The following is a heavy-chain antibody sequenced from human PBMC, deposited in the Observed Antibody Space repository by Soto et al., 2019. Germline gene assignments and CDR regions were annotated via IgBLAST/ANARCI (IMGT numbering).Heavy chain of an antibody. CDR3: ARHGDSSGYYSKPPPAYYYYYGMDV. J-gene: IGHJ6*02. V-gene: IGHV5-51*01. Sequence: PGESLKISCKGSGYSFTSYWIGWVRQMPGKGLEWMGIIYPGDSDTRYSPSFQGQVTISADKSISTAYLQWSSLKASDTAMYYCARHGDSSGYYSKPPPAYYYYYGMDVRGQGTTVTVSS. D-gene: IGHD3-22*01. CDR2: IYPGDSDT. CDR1: GYSFTSYW.